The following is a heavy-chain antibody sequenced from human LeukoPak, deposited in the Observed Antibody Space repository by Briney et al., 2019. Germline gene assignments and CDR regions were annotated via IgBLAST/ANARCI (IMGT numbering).Heavy chain of an antibody. CDR1: GFTLSAYW. CDR2: IHSSGNI. D-gene: IGHD2-15*01. J-gene: IGHJ4*02. CDR3: ASRHCSGGGCYFAGADPFDY. Sequence: PGGSLRLSCAASGFTLSAYWMHWVRQAPGKGLEWVSVIHSSGNIYYTDSVKGRFTISRDTSKNTLYLQMNRLRAEDTAVYYCASRHCSGGGCYFAGADPFDYWGQGTLVTVSS. V-gene: IGHV3-53*01.